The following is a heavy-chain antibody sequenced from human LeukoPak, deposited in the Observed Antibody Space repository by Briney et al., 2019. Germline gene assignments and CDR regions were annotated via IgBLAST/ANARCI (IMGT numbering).Heavy chain of an antibody. CDR2: INSDGSST. CDR1: GFTFSSYW. V-gene: IGHV3-74*01. D-gene: IGHD4-17*01. J-gene: IGHJ4*02. CDR3: ARDPRSDYGADY. Sequence: GGSLRLSCAAFGFTFSSYWMHWVRQAPGKGLVWVSRINSDGSSTSYADSVKGRFTISRDNAKNTLYLQMNSLRAEDTAVYYCARDPRSDYGADYWGQGTLVTVSS.